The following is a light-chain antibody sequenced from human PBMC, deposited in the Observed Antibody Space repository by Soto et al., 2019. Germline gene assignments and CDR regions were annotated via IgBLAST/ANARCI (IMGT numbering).Light chain of an antibody. Sequence: QSALTQPASVSVSPGQSITISCTGTSSDVGSYNLVSWYPQHPGKAPKLMIYEGSKRPSGVSNRFSGSKSGNTASLTISGLQAEDEADYYCCSYAGSSTPVVFGGGTKLTVL. CDR3: CSYAGSSTPVV. CDR2: EGS. V-gene: IGLV2-23*01. CDR1: SSDVGSYNL. J-gene: IGLJ2*01.